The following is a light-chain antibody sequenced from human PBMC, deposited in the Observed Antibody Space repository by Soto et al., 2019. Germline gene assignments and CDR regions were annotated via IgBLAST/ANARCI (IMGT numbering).Light chain of an antibody. J-gene: IGKJ1*01. CDR2: DAS. V-gene: IGKV1-33*01. CDR1: QDISNY. CDR3: HQYDNLPWT. Sequence: DIQMTQSPSSLSASVGDRVTITCQASQDISNYLNWYQQKPGKAPKLLIYDASNLETGVPSRFSGSGSGTDFTFTISCLQPEDIATYYCHQYDNLPWTFGQGTKVEIK.